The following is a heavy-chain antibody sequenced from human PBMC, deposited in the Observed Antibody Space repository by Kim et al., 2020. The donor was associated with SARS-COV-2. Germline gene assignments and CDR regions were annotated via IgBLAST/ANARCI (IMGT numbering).Heavy chain of an antibody. CDR1: GFTFSNYA. V-gene: IGHV3-30-3*01. CDR3: ARDTCEDH. J-gene: IGHJ4*02. Sequence: GGSLRLSCAASGFTFSNYAMHWVRQAPGKGLEWVAVISYDGSNKYYADSVKGRFTISRDDSKNTLYLQMNSLRAEDTAVYYCARDTCEDHWGQGTLFTVSS. CDR2: ISYDGSNK.